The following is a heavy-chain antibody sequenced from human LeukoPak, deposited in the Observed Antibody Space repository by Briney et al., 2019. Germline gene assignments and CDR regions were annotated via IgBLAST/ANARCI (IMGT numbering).Heavy chain of an antibody. J-gene: IGHJ5*02. Sequence: SGPTLVKPTQTLTLTCTFSGFSLSTSGVGVGWIRQPPGKALEWLALIYWDDDKRYSPSLKSRLTITKDTSKNQVVLTMTNMDPVDTATYYCARQTTYCGGDCYPGPWGQGTLVTVSS. CDR1: GFSLSTSGVG. D-gene: IGHD2-21*02. V-gene: IGHV2-5*02. CDR3: ARQTTYCGGDCYPGP. CDR2: IYWDDDK.